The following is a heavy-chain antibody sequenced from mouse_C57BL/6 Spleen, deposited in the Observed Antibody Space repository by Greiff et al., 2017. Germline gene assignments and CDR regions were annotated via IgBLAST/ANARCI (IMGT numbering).Heavy chain of an antibody. D-gene: IGHD2-4*01. V-gene: IGHV3-6*01. CDR3: ARDGDYDPFAY. CDR1: GYSITSGYY. CDR2: ISYDGSN. J-gene: IGHJ3*01. Sequence: EVQRVESGPGLVKPSQSLSLTCSVTGYSITSGYYWNWIRQFPGNKLEWMGYISYDGSNNYNPSLKNRISITRDTSKNQFFLKLNSVTTEDTATYYCARDGDYDPFAYWGQGTLVTVSA.